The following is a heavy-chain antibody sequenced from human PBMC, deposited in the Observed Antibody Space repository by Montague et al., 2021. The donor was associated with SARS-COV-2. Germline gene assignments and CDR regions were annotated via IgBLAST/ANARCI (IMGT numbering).Heavy chain of an antibody. Sequence: TLSLTCTVSGGSISSGSYYWSWIRQPAGKGLEWIGRIYTSGSTNYNPSLKSRVTISVDTSKNQFSLKLSSVTAADTAVYHCARAKWELYFDYWGQGTLVTVSS. J-gene: IGHJ4*02. D-gene: IGHD1-26*01. CDR1: GGSISSGSYY. CDR3: ARAKWELYFDY. CDR2: IYTSGST. V-gene: IGHV4-61*02.